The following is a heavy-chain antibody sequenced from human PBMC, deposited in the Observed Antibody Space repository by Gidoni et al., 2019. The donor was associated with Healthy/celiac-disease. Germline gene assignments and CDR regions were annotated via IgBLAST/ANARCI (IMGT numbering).Heavy chain of an antibody. CDR2: ISSSGSTI. Sequence: EVQLVESGGGLVQPGGSLRLSCAASGFTFSSYEMNWVRQAPGKGLEWVSYISSSGSTIYYADSVKGRFTISRDNAKNSLYLQMNSLRAEDTAVYYCARDLKQWLGLDYWGQGTLVTVSS. D-gene: IGHD6-19*01. J-gene: IGHJ4*02. V-gene: IGHV3-48*03. CDR1: GFTFSSYE. CDR3: ARDLKQWLGLDY.